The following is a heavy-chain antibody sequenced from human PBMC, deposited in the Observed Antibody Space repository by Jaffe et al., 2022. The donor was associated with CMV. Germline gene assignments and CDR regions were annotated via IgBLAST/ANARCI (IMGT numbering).Heavy chain of an antibody. J-gene: IGHJ6*03. Sequence: EVQLVQSGAEVKKPGESLKISCQGSGYSFTNYWIAWVRQMPGKGLEWMGIIYPADSDTRYSPSFQGQVTISADKSISTAYLQWSSLKASDTAMYYCARGHNWNYFTHPSYYYYYMDVWGKGTTVTVSS. D-gene: IGHD1-7*01. V-gene: IGHV5-51*01. CDR1: GYSFTNYW. CDR2: IYPADSDT. CDR3: ARGHNWNYFTHPSYYYYYMDV.